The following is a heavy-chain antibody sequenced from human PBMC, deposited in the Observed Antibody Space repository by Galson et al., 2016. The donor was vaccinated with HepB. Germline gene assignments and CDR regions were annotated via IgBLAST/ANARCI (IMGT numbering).Heavy chain of an antibody. J-gene: IGHJ4*02. D-gene: IGHD3/OR15-3a*01. CDR2: VYWDDEK. CDR3: VHRNSYRTGQQAYYFDD. CDR1: EFSLSTSGVA. V-gene: IGHV2-5*02. Sequence: PALVKPTQTLTLTCTFSEFSLSTSGVAVGWIRQPPGKALEWLAIVYWDDEKRYRPAVKSGLTITKDTAKNQVFLTMANMDPADTATYYCVHRNSYRTGQQAYYFDDWGQGTLVTVSS.